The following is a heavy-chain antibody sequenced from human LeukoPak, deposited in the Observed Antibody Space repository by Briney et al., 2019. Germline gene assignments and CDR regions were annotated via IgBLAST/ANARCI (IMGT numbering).Heavy chain of an antibody. CDR3: ARGELCGGDCYYYFDY. D-gene: IGHD2-21*02. J-gene: IGHJ4*02. CDR1: GGSISSYY. V-gene: IGHV4-59*12. Sequence: SETLSLTCTVSGGSISSYYWSWIRQPPGKGLEWIGYIYYSGSTNYNPSLKSRVTISVDTSKNQFSLKLSSVTAADTAVYYCARGELCGGDCYYYFDYWGQGTLVTVSS. CDR2: IYYSGST.